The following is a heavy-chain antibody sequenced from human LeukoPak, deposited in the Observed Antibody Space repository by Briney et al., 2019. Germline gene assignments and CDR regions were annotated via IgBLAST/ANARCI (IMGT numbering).Heavy chain of an antibody. CDR1: GFTFSSYW. Sequence: GGSLRLSCAASGFTFSSYWMSWVRQAPGKGLEWVANIKQDGSEKYYVDSVKGRFTISRDNAKNSLYLQMNSLRAEDTAVYYCARDGSGSYHYYYYHYMDVWGKGTTVTISS. CDR3: ARDGSGSYHYYYYHYMDV. CDR2: IKQDGSEK. D-gene: IGHD3-10*01. J-gene: IGHJ6*03. V-gene: IGHV3-7*01.